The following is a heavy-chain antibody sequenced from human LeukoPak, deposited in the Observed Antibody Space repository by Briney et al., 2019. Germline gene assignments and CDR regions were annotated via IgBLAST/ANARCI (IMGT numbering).Heavy chain of an antibody. V-gene: IGHV3-21*01. CDR3: AKVGNDCSSTSCLNWFDP. D-gene: IGHD2-2*01. Sequence: GGSLRLSCAASGFTFSSYSMNWVRQAPGKGLEWVSSISSSSSYIYYADSVKGRFTISRDNAKNTLYLQMNSLRAEDTAVYYCAKVGNDCSSTSCLNWFDPWGQGTLVTVSS. CDR2: ISSSSSYI. CDR1: GFTFSSYS. J-gene: IGHJ5*02.